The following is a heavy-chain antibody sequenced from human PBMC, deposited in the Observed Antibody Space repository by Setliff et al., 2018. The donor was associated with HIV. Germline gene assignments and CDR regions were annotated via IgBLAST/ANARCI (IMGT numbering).Heavy chain of an antibody. V-gene: IGHV4-59*01. CDR3: ARVGGSYSDYYDSSGYPLYYYYMDV. J-gene: IGHJ6*03. D-gene: IGHD3-22*01. CDR2: IYYSGST. CDR1: GGSISSYY. Sequence: PSETLSLTCTVSGGSISSYYWSWIRQPPGKGLEWIGYIYYSGSTNYNPSLKSRVTISVDTSKNQFSLKLSSVTAADTAVYYCARVGGSYSDYYDSSGYPLYYYYMDVWGKGTTVTVSS.